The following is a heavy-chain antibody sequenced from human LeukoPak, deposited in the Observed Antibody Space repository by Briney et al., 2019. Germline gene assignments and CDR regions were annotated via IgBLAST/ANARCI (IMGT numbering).Heavy chain of an antibody. CDR3: ARQGYSSGRKTDYYYYMDV. J-gene: IGHJ6*03. V-gene: IGHV3-30*02. Sequence: GGSLRLSCTASGFAFRSHAMHWVRQAPGKGLEWVAFIRYDGSKKFYADSVKGRFTISRDNSKNTLYLQMNSLRAEDTAVYYCARQGYSSGRKTDYYYYMDVWGKGTTVTVSS. CDR1: GFAFRSHA. CDR2: IRYDGSKK. D-gene: IGHD6-19*01.